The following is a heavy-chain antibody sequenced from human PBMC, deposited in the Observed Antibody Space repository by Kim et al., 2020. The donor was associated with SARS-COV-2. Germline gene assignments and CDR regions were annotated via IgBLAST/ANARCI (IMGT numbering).Heavy chain of an antibody. V-gene: IGHV7-4-1*02. J-gene: IGHJ6*02. Sequence: ASVKVSCKASGYTFTSYAMNWVRQAPGQGLEWMGWINTNTGNPTYAQGFTGRFVFSLDTSVSTAYLQISILKAEDTAVYYCARELWSSVAGTYYYYGMDVWGQGTTVTVSS. CDR1: GYTFTSYA. CDR2: INTNTGNP. D-gene: IGHD6-19*01. CDR3: ARELWSSVAGTYYYYGMDV.